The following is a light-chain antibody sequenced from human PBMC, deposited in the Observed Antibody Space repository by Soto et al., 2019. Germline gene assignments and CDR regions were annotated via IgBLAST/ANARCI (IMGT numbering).Light chain of an antibody. CDR1: QRVSSY. CDR3: QQYNNWPRT. V-gene: IGKV3-15*01. J-gene: IGKJ5*01. Sequence: EIVLTQSPATLSVSPGERATLSCRASQRVSSYLAWYQQKPGQAPRLLIYDASTRATGIPARFSGSGSGTEFTLTISSLQSEDFAFYYCQQYNNWPRTFGQGTRLEIK. CDR2: DAS.